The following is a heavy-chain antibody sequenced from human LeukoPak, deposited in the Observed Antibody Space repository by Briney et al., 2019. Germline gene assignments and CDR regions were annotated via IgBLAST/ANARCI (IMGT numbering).Heavy chain of an antibody. J-gene: IGHJ4*02. CDR3: ARDPLYSSSFGY. CDR1: GFTFSDYW. Sequence: GGSLRLSCAASGFTFSDYWMTWIRQAPGKGLEWVANIKQDGSEKYYVDSVKGRFTISRDNAKNSLYLQMNSLRVDDTAVYYCARDPLYSSSFGYWGQGTLVTVSS. V-gene: IGHV3-7*01. D-gene: IGHD6-6*01. CDR2: IKQDGSEK.